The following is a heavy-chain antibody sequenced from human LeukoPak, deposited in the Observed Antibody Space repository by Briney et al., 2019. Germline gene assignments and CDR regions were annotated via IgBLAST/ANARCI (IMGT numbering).Heavy chain of an antibody. V-gene: IGHV3-69-1*01. CDR3: ARYYFGSGNYRTLDR. Sequence: GGSLRLSCAASGFTFNNYAMSWVRQAPGKGLEWVSTISNTGVTHYADSVKGRFTISRDSAKNSQYLQIYSLRDEDTAVYYCARYYFGSGNYRTLDRWGQGTLVIVSS. CDR1: GFTFNNYA. J-gene: IGHJ5*02. D-gene: IGHD3-10*01. CDR2: ISNTGVT.